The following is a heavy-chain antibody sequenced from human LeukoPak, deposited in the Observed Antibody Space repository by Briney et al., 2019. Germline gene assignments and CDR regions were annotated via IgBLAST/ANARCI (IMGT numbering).Heavy chain of an antibody. CDR1: GFTFSDYY. J-gene: IGHJ4*02. CDR2: ISNSDNSI. V-gene: IGHV3-11*04. Sequence: GGSLRLSCAASGFTFSDYYMNWIRQAPGKGLEWISYISNSDNSIYQADSVKGRFTISRDNAENSVSLQMDSLRAEDTAVYYCATSFIGSPGTFDYWGRGTLVTVSS. CDR3: ATSFIGSPGTFDY. D-gene: IGHD6-13*01.